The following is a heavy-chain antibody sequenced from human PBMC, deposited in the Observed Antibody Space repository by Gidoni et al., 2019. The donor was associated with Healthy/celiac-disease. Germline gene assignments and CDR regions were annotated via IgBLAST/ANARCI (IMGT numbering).Heavy chain of an antibody. Sequence: QVQLVQSGAEVKKPGSSVKVSCKASGGTFSSYAISWVRQAPGQGLEWMGRIIPILGIANYAQKFQGRVTITADKSTSTAYMELSSLRSEDTAVYYCASPERGEYSSSPMGYYYYYGMDVWGQGTTVTVSS. V-gene: IGHV1-69*04. J-gene: IGHJ6*02. D-gene: IGHD6-6*01. CDR1: GGTFSSYA. CDR2: IIPILGIA. CDR3: ASPERGEYSSSPMGYYYYYGMDV.